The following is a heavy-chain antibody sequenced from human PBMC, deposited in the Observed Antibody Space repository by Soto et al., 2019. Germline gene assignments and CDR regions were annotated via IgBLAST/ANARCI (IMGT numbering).Heavy chain of an antibody. CDR3: ASSRITMVRGAGGMDV. J-gene: IGHJ6*02. CDR1: GFTFSSYS. D-gene: IGHD3-10*01. V-gene: IGHV3-48*02. CDR2: ISSSSSSTI. Sequence: GGSLRLSCAASGFTFSSYSMNWVRQAPGKGLEWVSYISSSSSSTIYYADSVKGRFTISRDNAKNSLYLQMNSLRDEDTAVYYCASSRITMVRGAGGMDVWGQGTTVTVSS.